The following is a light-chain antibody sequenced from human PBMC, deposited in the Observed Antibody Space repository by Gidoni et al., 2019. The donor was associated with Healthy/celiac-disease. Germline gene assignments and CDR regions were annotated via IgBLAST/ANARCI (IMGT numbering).Light chain of an antibody. CDR3: QQRSNWPPLT. V-gene: IGKV3-11*01. J-gene: IGKJ4*01. CDR1: QSVSSY. Sequence: EIVLTQSPATLSLSPGERATLSCRASQSVSSYLAWYQQKPGQAPRLLIYDASNRATGIPARFSGSGSGTDFTLTISSLEPEDLAVYYCQQRSNWPPLTFGGXTKVEIK. CDR2: DAS.